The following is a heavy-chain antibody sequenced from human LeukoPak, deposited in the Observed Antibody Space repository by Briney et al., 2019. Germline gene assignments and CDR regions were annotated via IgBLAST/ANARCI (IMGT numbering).Heavy chain of an antibody. CDR2: IYPGDSDT. CDR3: AKVGAASRNYYYYGIDV. V-gene: IGHV5-51*01. CDR1: GYSFTSYW. J-gene: IGHJ6*02. Sequence: GESLQISCKGSGYSFTSYWIGWVRPMPGKGLEWMGIIYPGDSDTRYSPSFQGQVTISADKSISTAYLQWSSLKASDTAIYYCAKVGAASRNYYYYGIDVWGQGTTVTVSS. D-gene: IGHD2-2*01.